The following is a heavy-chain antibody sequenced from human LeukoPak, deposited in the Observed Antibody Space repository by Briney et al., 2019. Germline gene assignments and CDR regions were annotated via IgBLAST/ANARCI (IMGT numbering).Heavy chain of an antibody. J-gene: IGHJ4*02. D-gene: IGHD3-10*01. CDR1: GGSISSSSYY. Sequence: PSETLSLTCTVSGGSISSSSYYWGWIRQPPGKGLEWIGSIYYSGSTYYNPSLKSRVTISVDTSKNQFSLKLSSVTAADTAVYYCARDRRGSIFDYWGQGTLVTVSS. V-gene: IGHV4-39*07. CDR3: ARDRRGSIFDY. CDR2: IYYSGST.